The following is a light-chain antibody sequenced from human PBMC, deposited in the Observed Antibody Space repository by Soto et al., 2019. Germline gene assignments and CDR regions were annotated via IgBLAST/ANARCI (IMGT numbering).Light chain of an antibody. J-gene: IGKJ1*01. Sequence: EIVLTQSPGTLSLSPGERATLSCRASQSVSSSYLAWYQQKPGQAPRLLIYGASSRATGIPDRFSGSGSGTDFALTISRLEPEDYAVYYCLQYSGSPRALGQGTKLEIK. CDR3: LQYSGSPRA. CDR1: QSVSSSY. CDR2: GAS. V-gene: IGKV3-20*01.